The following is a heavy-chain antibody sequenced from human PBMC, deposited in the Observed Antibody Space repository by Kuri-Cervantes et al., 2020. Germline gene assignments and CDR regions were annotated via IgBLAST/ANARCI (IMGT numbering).Heavy chain of an antibody. CDR2: ISGSGGST. D-gene: IGHD3-22*01. J-gene: IGHJ4*02. CDR3: AKTLKDYYDSSGYTGGVDY. V-gene: IGHV3-23*01. CDR1: GFTFSSYA. Sequence: LSLTCAASGFTFSSYAMSWVRQAPGKGLEWVSAISGSGGSTYYADSVKGRFTISRGNSKNTLYLQMNSLRAEDTAVYYCAKTLKDYYDSSGYTGGVDYWGQGTLVTVSS.